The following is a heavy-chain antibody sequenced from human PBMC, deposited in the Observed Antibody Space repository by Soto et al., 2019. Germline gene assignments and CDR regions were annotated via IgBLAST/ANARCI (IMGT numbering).Heavy chain of an antibody. J-gene: IGHJ4*02. D-gene: IGHD4-17*01. CDR3: TTRGLTTVTPLDY. V-gene: IGHV4-4*02. CDR1: GASTTNNNW. Sequence: SETLSLTCAVSGASTTNNNWWSWVRQPPGKGLEWIGEVFHTGHTNYNPSLKSRVTISLDNSKNHFSLRVASVTAADTAMYYCTTRGLTTVTPLDYWGQGALVTVSS. CDR2: VFHTGHT.